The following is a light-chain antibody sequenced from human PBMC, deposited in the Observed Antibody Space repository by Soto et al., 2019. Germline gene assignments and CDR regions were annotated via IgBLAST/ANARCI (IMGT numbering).Light chain of an antibody. CDR2: DVS. J-gene: IGKJ4*01. CDR1: QSLGNMY. Sequence: VLTQSPDTLSLSPGERATLSCRASQSLGNMYLAWYQQKRAQTPRLLIYDVSTRATGTPDRFSGSGSGTDFSLTISRLEPEDFAVYYCQQYHTSLTFAGGTIVELK. V-gene: IGKV3-20*01. CDR3: QQYHTSLT.